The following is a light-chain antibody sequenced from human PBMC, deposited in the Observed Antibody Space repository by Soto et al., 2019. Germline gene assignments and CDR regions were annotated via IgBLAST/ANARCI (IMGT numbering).Light chain of an antibody. J-gene: IGKJ2*01. CDR2: GAS. V-gene: IGKV3-20*01. Sequence: ESMLTQSPGTLSLSPGERATLSCRASRSVSSRYISWYQKKPGQAPRLLIYGASIRATGIPDRFSGSGSATDFTLTISRLEAEDFVVYYCQQFGDSPPAFTFGQGTKLEI. CDR3: QQFGDSPPAFT. CDR1: RSVSSRY.